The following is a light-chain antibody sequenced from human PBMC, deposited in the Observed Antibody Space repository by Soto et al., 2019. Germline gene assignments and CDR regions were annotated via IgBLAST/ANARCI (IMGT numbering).Light chain of an antibody. Sequence: QLVLTQSPSASASPGASVNLTCTLSSGHSSHSNAGHQHQPEKGPRYLMKLNSDGNHNKGDGIPDRFSGSSYGAERDLTISSRQSEDGADYYCQTWGSGSVVFGGGTKVT. CDR3: QTWGSGSVV. J-gene: IGLJ2*01. CDR2: LNSDGNH. CDR1: SGHSSHS. V-gene: IGLV4-69*01.